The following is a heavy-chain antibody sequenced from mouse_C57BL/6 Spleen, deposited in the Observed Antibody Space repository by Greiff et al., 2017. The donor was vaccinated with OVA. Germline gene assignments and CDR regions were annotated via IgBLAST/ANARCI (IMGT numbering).Heavy chain of an antibody. J-gene: IGHJ4*01. CDR1: GFNIKDDY. V-gene: IGHV14-4*01. CDR3: TRDYGSSYVGYAMDY. Sequence: EVQLQQSGAELVRPGASVKLSCTASGFNIKDDYMHWVKQRPEQGLEWIGWIDPENGDTEYASKFQGKATITADTSSNTAYLQLSSLTSEDTAVYYCTRDYGSSYVGYAMDYWGQGTSVTVSS. D-gene: IGHD1-1*01. CDR2: IDPENGDT.